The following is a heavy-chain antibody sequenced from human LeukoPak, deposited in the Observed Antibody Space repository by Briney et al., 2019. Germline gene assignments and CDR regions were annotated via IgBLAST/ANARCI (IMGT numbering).Heavy chain of an antibody. Sequence: GGSLRLSCAASGFTFSSYGMHWVRQAPGKGLEWVAVIWYDGSNKYYADSVKGRFTISRENSKNTLYLQMNSLRAEDTAVYYCAGARLGDAFDIWGQGTMVTVSS. J-gene: IGHJ3*02. V-gene: IGHV3-33*01. CDR2: IWYDGSNK. D-gene: IGHD6-6*01. CDR3: AGARLGDAFDI. CDR1: GFTFSSYG.